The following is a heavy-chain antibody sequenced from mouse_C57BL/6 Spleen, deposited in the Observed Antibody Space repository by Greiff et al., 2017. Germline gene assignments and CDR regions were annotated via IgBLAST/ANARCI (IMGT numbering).Heavy chain of an antibody. CDR2: IYPGDGDT. CDR3: ARSYGPACFAY. CDR1: GYAFSSSW. Sequence: QVQLQQSGPELVKPGASVKISCKASGYAFSSSWMNWVKQRPGKGLEWIGRIYPGDGDTNYNGKFKGKATLTADKSSSTAYMQLSSLTSEDSAVYFCARSYGPACFAYWGQGTLVTVSA. J-gene: IGHJ3*01. V-gene: IGHV1-82*01. D-gene: IGHD1-1*02.